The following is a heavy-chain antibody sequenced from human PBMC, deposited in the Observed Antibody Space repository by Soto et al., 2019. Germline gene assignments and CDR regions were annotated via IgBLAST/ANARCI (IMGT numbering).Heavy chain of an antibody. J-gene: IGHJ6*02. CDR1: GGTFSSYA. Sequence: SVKVSCKASGGTFSSYAISWVRQAPGQGLEWMGGIIPIFGTANYAQKFQGRVTITADESTSTAYMELSSLRSEDTAVYYCARSGVEQLGFYYYYGMDVWGQGTTVTVS. D-gene: IGHD6-6*01. CDR2: IIPIFGTA. CDR3: ARSGVEQLGFYYYYGMDV. V-gene: IGHV1-69*13.